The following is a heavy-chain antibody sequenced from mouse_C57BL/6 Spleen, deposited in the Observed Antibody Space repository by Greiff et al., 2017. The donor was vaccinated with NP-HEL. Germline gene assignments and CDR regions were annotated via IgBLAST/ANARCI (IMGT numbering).Heavy chain of an antibody. CDR1: GYTFTSYW. Sequence: QVQLKQPGAELVKPGASVKLSCKASGYTFTSYWMHWVKQRPGRGLEWIGRIYPNSGGTKYNEKFKSKATLTVDKPSSTAYMQLSSLTSEDSAVYYCAREDLATVVATRGMDYWGQGTSVTVSS. D-gene: IGHD1-1*01. CDR2: IYPNSGGT. J-gene: IGHJ4*01. V-gene: IGHV1-72*01. CDR3: AREDLATVVATRGMDY.